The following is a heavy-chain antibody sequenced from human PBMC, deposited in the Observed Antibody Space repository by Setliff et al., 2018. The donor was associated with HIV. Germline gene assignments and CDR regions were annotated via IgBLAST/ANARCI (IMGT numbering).Heavy chain of an antibody. D-gene: IGHD5-18*01. CDR2: IYYGGTT. J-gene: IGHJ4*02. Sequence: SETLSLTCTVSGGSMTNYWSWIRQPPGKGLEWIGSIYYGGTTYYNPSLKGRITISVFTSSQQLSLRLSSVTAADTAVYYCARTRGYTYGYIDSWGQGTLVTVSS. V-gene: IGHV4-59*04. CDR1: GGSMTNY. CDR3: ARTRGYTYGYIDS.